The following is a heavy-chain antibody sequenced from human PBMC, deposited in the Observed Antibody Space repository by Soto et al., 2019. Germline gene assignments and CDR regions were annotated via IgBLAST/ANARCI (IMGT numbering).Heavy chain of an antibody. D-gene: IGHD3-3*01. V-gene: IGHV3-23*01. J-gene: IGHJ6*02. CDR2: VNGGGDIT. CDR1: EFTFSSYS. CDR3: ARGHFGVTMDV. Sequence: GGSLRLSCAASEFTFSSYSMIWVRQAPGKGLEWVSGVNGGGDITYYAESVKGRFTISRDNPKNTLYLQMNSLRAEDTAVFYCARGHFGVTMDVWGQGTTVTVSS.